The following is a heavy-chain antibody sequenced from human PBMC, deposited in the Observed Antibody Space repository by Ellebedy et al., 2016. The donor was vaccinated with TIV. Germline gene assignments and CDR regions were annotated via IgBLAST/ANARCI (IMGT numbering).Heavy chain of an antibody. CDR3: ASLAGRQRYND. J-gene: IGHJ4*02. D-gene: IGHD6-6*01. CDR1: GFTFTNYW. CDR2: INQDGSAK. Sequence: GGSLRLSCAASGFTFTNYWMSWVRQAPGKGLEWVANINQDGSAKYYMDSVKGRFTISRDNARNSLYLQMNSLRVEDTAVYYCASLAGRQRYNDWGQGTLVTVST. V-gene: IGHV3-7*01.